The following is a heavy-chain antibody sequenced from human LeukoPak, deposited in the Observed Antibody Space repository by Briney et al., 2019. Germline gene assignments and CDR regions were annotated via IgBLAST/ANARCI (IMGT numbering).Heavy chain of an antibody. Sequence: PSQTLSLTCTVSGVSISSGDYYWSWIRQPPGKGLEWIGYIYYSGSTYYNPSLKSRVTISVDTSKNQFSLKLSSVTAADTAVYYCAREVSRWPYYFDYWGQGTLVTVSS. CDR1: GVSISSGDYY. D-gene: IGHD4-23*01. J-gene: IGHJ4*02. V-gene: IGHV4-30-4*01. CDR2: IYYSGST. CDR3: AREVSRWPYYFDY.